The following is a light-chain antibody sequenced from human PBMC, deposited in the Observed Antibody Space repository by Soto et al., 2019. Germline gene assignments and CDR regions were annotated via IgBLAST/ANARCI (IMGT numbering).Light chain of an antibody. CDR1: QSVSSSY. J-gene: IGKJ1*01. Sequence: EIVLTQSPGTLSLSPGERATLSCRASQSVSSSYLAWYQQKPGQAPRLLIYGASSRATGIPDRFSGSGSGTDFTLTISRLEPEDFAVYYGQQYNNWPRTFGQGTKVDIK. V-gene: IGKV3-20*01. CDR2: GAS. CDR3: QQYNNWPRT.